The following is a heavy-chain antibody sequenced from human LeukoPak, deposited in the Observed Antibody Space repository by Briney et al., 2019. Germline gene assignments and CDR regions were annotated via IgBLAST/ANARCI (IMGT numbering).Heavy chain of an antibody. V-gene: IGHV1-18*01. D-gene: IGHD2-21*01. CDR1: GYTFTSYG. Sequence: GASVNVCCKASGYTFTSYGISWVRQAPGEGLEWMGWISSYDGSTNYAQKFQDRVTVTTDTSTSTVYMELRSLRSDDTAVYYCARARLPNAYFDYWGQGTLVTVS. CDR3: ARARLPNAYFDY. J-gene: IGHJ4*02. CDR2: ISSYDGST.